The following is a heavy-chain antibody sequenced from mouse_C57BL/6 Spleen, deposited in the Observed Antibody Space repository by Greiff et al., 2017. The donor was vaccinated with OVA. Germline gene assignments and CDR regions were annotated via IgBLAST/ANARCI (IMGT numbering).Heavy chain of an antibody. Sequence: EVQLQQSGPELVKPGASVKISCKASGYTFTDYYMNWVKQSHGKSLEWIGDINPNNGGTSYNQKFKGKATLTVDKSSSTAYMELRSLTSEDSAVYDCARKRLRPNYFDYWGQGTTLTVSS. D-gene: IGHD1-1*01. V-gene: IGHV1-26*01. CDR2: INPNNGGT. CDR3: ARKRLRPNYFDY. J-gene: IGHJ2*01. CDR1: GYTFTDYY.